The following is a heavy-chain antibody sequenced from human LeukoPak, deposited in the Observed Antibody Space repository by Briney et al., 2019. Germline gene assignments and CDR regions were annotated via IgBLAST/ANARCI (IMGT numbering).Heavy chain of an antibody. CDR2: ISAYNGNT. D-gene: IGHD3-22*01. CDR3: ARGRYYDSSEVLGY. J-gene: IGHJ4*02. CDR1: GYTFTSYG. V-gene: IGHV1-18*01. Sequence: ASVKVSCKASGYTFTSYGISWVRQAPGQGHEWMGWISAYNGNTNYAQKLQGRVTMTTDTSTSTAYMELRSLRSDDTAVYYCARGRYYDSSEVLGYWGQGTLVTVSS.